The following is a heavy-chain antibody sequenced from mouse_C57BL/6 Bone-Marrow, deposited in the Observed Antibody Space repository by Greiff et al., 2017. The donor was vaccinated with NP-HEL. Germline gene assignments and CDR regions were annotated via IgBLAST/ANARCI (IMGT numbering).Heavy chain of an antibody. V-gene: IGHV1-22*01. CDR1: GYTFTDYN. D-gene: IGHD1-1*01. J-gene: IGHJ3*01. Sequence: EVQLQQSGPELVKPGASVKMSCKASGYTFTDYNLHWVKQSHGKSLEWIGYINPNNGGTSYNQKFKGKATLTVNKSSSTAYMELRSLTSEDSAVYYCAREEDYYGSSSWFAYWGQGTLVTVSA. CDR3: AREEDYYGSSSWFAY. CDR2: INPNNGGT.